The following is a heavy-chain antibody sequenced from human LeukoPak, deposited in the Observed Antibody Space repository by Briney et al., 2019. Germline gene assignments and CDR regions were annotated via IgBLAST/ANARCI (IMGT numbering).Heavy chain of an antibody. CDR3: AREKGYGGNPLAFDI. Sequence: ASVKVSCKASGYSFTSNYMHWVRQAPGQGLEWMGIINPSGGSTSYAQKFQGRVTMTRDTSTSTVYMELSSLRSEDTAVYYCAREKGYGGNPLAFDIWGQGTMVTVSS. J-gene: IGHJ3*02. D-gene: IGHD4-23*01. CDR1: GYSFTSNY. V-gene: IGHV1-46*01. CDR2: INPSGGST.